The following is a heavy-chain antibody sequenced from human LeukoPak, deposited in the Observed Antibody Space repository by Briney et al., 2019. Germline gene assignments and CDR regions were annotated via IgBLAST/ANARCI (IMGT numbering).Heavy chain of an antibody. Sequence: ASEKVSCKASGYTFTSYGIGWVRQAPGQGLEWMGWISAHNGNTNYAQKFQGRVTMTTDTSTSTAYMEVRSLRSDDTAVYYCARGSYGSDLDVWGQGTTVIVSS. J-gene: IGHJ6*02. D-gene: IGHD3-10*01. CDR1: GYTFTSYG. V-gene: IGHV1-18*01. CDR2: ISAHNGNT. CDR3: ARGSYGSDLDV.